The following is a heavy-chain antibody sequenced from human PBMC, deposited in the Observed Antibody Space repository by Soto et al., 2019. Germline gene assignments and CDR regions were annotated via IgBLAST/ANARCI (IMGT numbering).Heavy chain of an antibody. Sequence: QVQLVHSGAEVKKPGSSVKVSCKASGGTFSSYAISWVRQAPGQGLEWMGGIIPIFGTANYAQKFQGRVTITADKSTSTAYMERGSLRSEDTDVYYCARSTKRYCSGGSCYSFGFDYCCQGTLVTVSS. CDR3: ARSTKRYCSGGSCYSFGFDY. CDR1: GGTFSSYA. J-gene: IGHJ4*02. V-gene: IGHV1-69*06. D-gene: IGHD2-15*01. CDR2: IIPIFGTA.